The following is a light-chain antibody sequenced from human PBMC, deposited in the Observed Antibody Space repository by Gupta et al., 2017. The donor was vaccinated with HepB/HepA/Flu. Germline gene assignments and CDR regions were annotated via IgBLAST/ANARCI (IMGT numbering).Light chain of an antibody. CDR2: DAS. J-gene: IGKJ4*01. Sequence: EIVLTQSPATLSLSPGERATLSCRASQSVSSYLAWYQQKPGQAPRLLIYDASNRATGFPARFSDSGSGTDITLTISSLEPEDFAVYYCQQRSDWPLTFGGGTKVEMK. CDR3: QQRSDWPLT. V-gene: IGKV3-11*01. CDR1: QSVSSY.